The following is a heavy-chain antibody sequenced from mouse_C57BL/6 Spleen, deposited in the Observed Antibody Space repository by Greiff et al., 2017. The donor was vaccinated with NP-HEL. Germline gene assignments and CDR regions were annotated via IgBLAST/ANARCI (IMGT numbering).Heavy chain of an antibody. Sequence: VQLQQSGAELVRPGTSVKVSCKASGYAFTNYLIEWVKQRPGQGLEWIGVINPGSGGTNYNEKFKGKATLTADKSSSTAYMQLSSLTSEDSAVYFCARRCDYDDYWGQGTTLTVSS. CDR1: GYAFTNYL. D-gene: IGHD2-4*01. CDR2: INPGSGGT. J-gene: IGHJ2*01. CDR3: ARRCDYDDY. V-gene: IGHV1-54*01.